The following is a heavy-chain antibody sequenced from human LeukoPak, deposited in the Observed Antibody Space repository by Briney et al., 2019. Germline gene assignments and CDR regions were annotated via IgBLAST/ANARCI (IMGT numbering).Heavy chain of an antibody. CDR1: GYPFASYG. Sequence: GASVKVSCKASGYPFASYGISWVRQAPGQGLEWMGWISAYKGNTNYAQKLQGRVTMTTDTSTSTAYMELRSLRSDDTAVYYCARDRYSGSYYGDYWGQGTLVTVSS. V-gene: IGHV1-18*01. J-gene: IGHJ4*02. D-gene: IGHD1-26*01. CDR3: ARDRYSGSYYGDY. CDR2: ISAYKGNT.